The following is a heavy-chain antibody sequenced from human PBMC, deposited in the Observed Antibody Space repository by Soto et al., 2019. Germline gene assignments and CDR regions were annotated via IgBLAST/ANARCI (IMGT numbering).Heavy chain of an antibody. V-gene: IGHV4-31*02. J-gene: IGHJ3*02. CDR2: IYYSGNT. D-gene: IGHD1-1*01. Sequence: QVRLQEWGPGLVKPSQTLSLKCSVSGGSITTGGRYWSWIRQLPGEALEWIGDIYYSGNTYYNASLKSRVTISVEAAKNQFSLKLSSVTAADTAVYYCAQALVFTGGDGFDIWGQGRLVTVSS. CDR1: GGSITTGGRY. CDR3: AQALVFTGGDGFDI.